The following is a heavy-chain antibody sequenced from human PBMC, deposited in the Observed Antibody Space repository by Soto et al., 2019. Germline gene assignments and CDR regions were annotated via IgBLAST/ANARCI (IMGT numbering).Heavy chain of an antibody. V-gene: IGHV3-30-3*01. D-gene: IGHD1-26*01. J-gene: IGHJ4*02. CDR2: ISYDGSNK. CDR1: GFTFSSYV. Sequence: QVQLVESGGGVVQPGRSLRLSCAASGFTFSSYVMHWVRQAPGKGLEWVAVISYDGSNKYYADSVKGRFTISRDNSKNTLYLQMNSLRAEDTAVYYCASTRFKYSGTDYWGQGTLVTVSS. CDR3: ASTRFKYSGTDY.